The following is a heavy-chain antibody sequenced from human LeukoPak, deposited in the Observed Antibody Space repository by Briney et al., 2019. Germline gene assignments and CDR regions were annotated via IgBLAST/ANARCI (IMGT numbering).Heavy chain of an antibody. CDR3: TTDSICSSTSCYDY. D-gene: IGHD2-2*01. J-gene: IGHJ4*02. CDR1: GFTFSNAW. CDR2: IKSKTDGGTT. V-gene: IGHV3-15*01. Sequence: GGSLRLSCAASGFTFSNAWMSWVRQAPGKGLEWVGRIKSKTDGGTTDYAAPVKGRFTISRDDSKNTLYLQMNSLKTEDTAVYYCTTDSICSSTSCYDYWGQGTLVTVSS.